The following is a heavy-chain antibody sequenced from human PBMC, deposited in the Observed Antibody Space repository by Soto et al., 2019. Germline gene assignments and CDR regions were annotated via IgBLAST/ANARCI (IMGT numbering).Heavy chain of an antibody. D-gene: IGHD2-15*01. CDR2: IIPIFTRT. Sequence: QLQLVQSGTEVKEPGSSVKVSCKASGGTFSTSSFVWVRQGPGQGLEWMGGIIPIFTRTNFAQKFQGRVTFSADESTRTTYMELRSLPSEDTAIYYCARDVVRSTAGDSWGQGTLVTGSS. J-gene: IGHJ4*02. CDR3: ARDVVRSTAGDS. V-gene: IGHV1-69*01. CDR1: GGTFSTSS.